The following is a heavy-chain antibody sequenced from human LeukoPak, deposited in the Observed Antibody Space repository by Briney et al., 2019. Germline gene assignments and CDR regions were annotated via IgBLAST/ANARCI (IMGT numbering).Heavy chain of an antibody. CDR1: GFTVSSNY. V-gene: IGHV3-53*01. CDR3: AKDLVWGGRPEAWLFDY. Sequence: GGSLRLSCAASGFTVSSNYMSWVRQAPGKGLEWVSVIYSGGSTYYADSVKGRFTISRDNSKNTLYLQMNSLRAEDTAVYYCAKDLVWGGRPEAWLFDYWGQGTLVTVSS. CDR2: IYSGGST. J-gene: IGHJ4*02. D-gene: IGHD3-16*01.